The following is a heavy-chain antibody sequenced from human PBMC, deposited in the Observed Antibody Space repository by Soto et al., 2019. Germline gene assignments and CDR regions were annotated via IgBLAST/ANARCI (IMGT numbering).Heavy chain of an antibody. D-gene: IGHD6-6*01. CDR3: ATYSSSSGAPYYYYGMDV. CDR2: INPNSGGT. J-gene: IGHJ6*02. Sequence: ASVKVSCKASGYTFTGYYMHWVRQAPGQGLEWMGWINPNSGGTNYAQKFQGRVTMTRDTSTSTAYMELSRLRSDDTAVYYCATYSSSSGAPYYYYGMDVWGQGTTVTVSS. V-gene: IGHV1-2*02. CDR1: GYTFTGYY.